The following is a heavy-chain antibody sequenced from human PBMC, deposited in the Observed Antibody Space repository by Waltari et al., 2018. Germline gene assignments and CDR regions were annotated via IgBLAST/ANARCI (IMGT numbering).Heavy chain of an antibody. D-gene: IGHD1-26*01. CDR3: ACPVGANDAFDI. V-gene: IGHV1-69*02. J-gene: IGHJ3*02. CDR2: ITPILVKA. CDR1: GGTFSSYT. Sequence: QVQLVQSGAEVKKPGSSVKVSCKASGGTFSSYTISRVRQAPGQGLEWMGRITPILVKANYDKKFQGRVTITAYKSTSTAYMELSSLRSEDTAVYYCACPVGANDAFDIWGQGTMVTVSS.